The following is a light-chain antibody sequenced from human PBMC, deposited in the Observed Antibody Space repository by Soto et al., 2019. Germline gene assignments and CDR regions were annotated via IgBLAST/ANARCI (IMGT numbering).Light chain of an antibody. CDR2: EVS. Sequence: QSVLTQPACVSGSPGQSITISCTSTSSDVGTYNYVFWFQDHPGKAPKRIIYEVSNRPSGVSNRFSCSKSGSTASLTISGLHDEDEADYHCTSYTRDTALVFGTGTKVTVL. J-gene: IGLJ1*01. CDR3: TSYTRDTALV. V-gene: IGLV2-14*01. CDR1: SSDVGTYNY.